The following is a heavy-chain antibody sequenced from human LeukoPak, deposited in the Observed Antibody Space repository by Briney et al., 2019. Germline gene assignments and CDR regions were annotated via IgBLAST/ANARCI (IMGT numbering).Heavy chain of an antibody. CDR2: IYYSGST. Sequence: SETLSLTCTVSGESISSSYWSWIRQPPGKGLEWIGSIYYSGSTYYNPSLKSRVTISVDTSKNQFSLKLSSVTAADTAVYYCARHVVVVPAASFDYWGQGTLVTVSS. CDR3: ARHVVVVPAASFDY. J-gene: IGHJ4*02. CDR1: GESISSSY. V-gene: IGHV4-59*05. D-gene: IGHD2-2*01.